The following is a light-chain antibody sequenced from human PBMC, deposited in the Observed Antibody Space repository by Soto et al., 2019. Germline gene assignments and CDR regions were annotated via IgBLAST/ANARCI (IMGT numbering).Light chain of an antibody. V-gene: IGKV3-15*01. CDR1: QSVSSN. CDR3: QHYNNWPPWT. J-gene: IGKJ1*01. CDR2: GVS. Sequence: EIVMTQSPATLSASPGERATLSCRASQSVSSNLAWYQQKPGQAPRLLIYGVSTRATGIPARFSGSGSGTVFTLTISNLQSEDFAVYYCQHYNNWPPWTFGQGTKVEIK.